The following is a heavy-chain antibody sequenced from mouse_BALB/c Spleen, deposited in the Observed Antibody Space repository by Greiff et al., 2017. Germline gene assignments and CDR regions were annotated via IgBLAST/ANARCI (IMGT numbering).Heavy chain of an antibody. CDR2: ISSGGST. J-gene: IGHJ2*01. D-gene: IGHD2-3*01. CDR1: GFTFSSYA. V-gene: IGHV5-6-5*01. Sequence: EVQVVESGGGLVKPGGSLKLSCAASGFTFSSYAMSWVRQTPEKRLEWVASISSGGSTYYPDSVMGRFTTSRDNARNILYLQMSSLRSEDTAMYYCARGRGPYDYLDYWGQGTTLTVSS. CDR3: ARGRGPYDYLDY.